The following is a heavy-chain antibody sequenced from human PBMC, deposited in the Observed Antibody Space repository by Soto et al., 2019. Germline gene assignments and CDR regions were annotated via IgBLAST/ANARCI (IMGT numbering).Heavy chain of an antibody. CDR1: GGTFSSYA. D-gene: IGHD2-2*01. J-gene: IGHJ6*02. CDR2: IIPISDTT. CDR3: ARSQGSSTIFEIYYYYYYGMDV. V-gene: IGHV1-69*01. Sequence: QVQLVQSGAEVKKPGSSVKVSCKASGGTFSSYAISWVRQAPGQGLEWMGGIIPISDTTNYAQKFQGRVTITADESTSTAYMELSSLRSEDPSVYYCARSQGSSTIFEIYYYYYYGMDVWGQGTTVTVSS.